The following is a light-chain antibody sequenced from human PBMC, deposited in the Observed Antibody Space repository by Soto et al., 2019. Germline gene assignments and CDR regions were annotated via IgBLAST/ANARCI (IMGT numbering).Light chain of an antibody. J-gene: IGKJ1*01. CDR3: QQYGGSPWT. V-gene: IGKV3-20*01. CDR2: GAS. Sequence: EIVLTQSPATLSLSPGERATLSCRASQSVSSIYLAWYQQKPGQSPRLLVFGASNRATGIPDRSSGSGSGTDFTLTISRLEPEDFAVYYCQQYGGSPWTFGQGTKVDIK. CDR1: QSVSSIY.